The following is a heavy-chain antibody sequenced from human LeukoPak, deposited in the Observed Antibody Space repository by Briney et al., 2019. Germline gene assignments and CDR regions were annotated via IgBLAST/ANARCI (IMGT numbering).Heavy chain of an antibody. CDR3: ARDSGSSSWYAPRDY. V-gene: IGHV1-3*01. Sequence: ASVKVSCKASGYIFISYAMHWVRQAPGQRLEWMGWINAGNGNTKYSQKFQGRVTITRDTSASTVYMELSSLRSEDTAVYYCARDSGSSSWYAPRDYWGQGTLVTVSS. J-gene: IGHJ4*02. CDR1: GYIFISYA. CDR2: INAGNGNT. D-gene: IGHD6-13*01.